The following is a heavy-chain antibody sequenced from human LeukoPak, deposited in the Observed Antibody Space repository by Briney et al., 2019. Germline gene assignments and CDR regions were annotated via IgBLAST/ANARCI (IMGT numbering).Heavy chain of an antibody. CDR2: IYGSSSI. CDR1: GFTVSSNY. V-gene: IGHV3-53*01. J-gene: IGHJ4*02. D-gene: IGHD5-18*01. Sequence: PGESLRLSCAASGFTVSSNYMSWVRQAPGKGLEWVSVIYGSSSIYYTDSVKGRFTISRDNSKNTLYLQMNSLRAEDTAVYYCARGVRGYSYGSRFDYWGQGTLVTVSS. CDR3: ARGVRGYSYGSRFDY.